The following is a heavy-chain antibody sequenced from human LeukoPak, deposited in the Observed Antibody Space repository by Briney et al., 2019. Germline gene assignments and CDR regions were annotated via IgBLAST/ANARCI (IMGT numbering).Heavy chain of an antibody. CDR1: GYIFTSYG. V-gene: IGHV1-18*01. Sequence: ASVKVSCKTSGYIFTSYGITWVRQAPGQGLEWMGWISGDNGNTNYAPKLQDRVTLTTDTSTATAYMELRNLRSDDTAVNYCARRWSSGWYGDYWGQGTLVTVSS. CDR3: ARRWSSGWYGDY. J-gene: IGHJ4*02. D-gene: IGHD6-19*01. CDR2: ISGDNGNT.